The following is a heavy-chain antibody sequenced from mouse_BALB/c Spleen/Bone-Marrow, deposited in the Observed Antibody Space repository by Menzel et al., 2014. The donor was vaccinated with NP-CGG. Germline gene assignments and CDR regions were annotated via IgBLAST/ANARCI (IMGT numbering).Heavy chain of an antibody. CDR3: AIEGYYDY. D-gene: IGHD2-3*01. CDR2: ISSGSSTI. Sequence: EVKLMDSGGGLVQPGGSRKLSCAASGFTFSSFGMHWVRQAPEKGLEWVAYISSGSSTIYYADTVKGRFTISRGNPKNTLFLQMTSLRSEDTAMYYCAIEGYYDYWGQGTTLTVSS. V-gene: IGHV5-17*02. CDR1: GFTFSSFG. J-gene: IGHJ2*01.